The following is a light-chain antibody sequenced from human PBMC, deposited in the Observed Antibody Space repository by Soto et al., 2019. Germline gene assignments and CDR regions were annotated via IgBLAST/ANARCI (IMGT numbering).Light chain of an antibody. J-gene: IGKJ1*01. Sequence: EIALMQSPGTLSLSPGERATLSCRASQSVSSSYLAWYQQKPGQAPRLLIYGASSRATGIPDRFSGSGSGTDFTLTISRLEPEDFAVYYCQQYDSSPQTFGQGTKV. CDR1: QSVSSSY. V-gene: IGKV3-20*01. CDR3: QQYDSSPQT. CDR2: GAS.